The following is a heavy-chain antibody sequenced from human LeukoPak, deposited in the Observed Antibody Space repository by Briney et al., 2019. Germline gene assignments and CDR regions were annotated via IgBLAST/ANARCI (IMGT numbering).Heavy chain of an antibody. J-gene: IGHJ5*02. D-gene: IGHD2-15*01. CDR1: GGSISSYY. CDR3: ARHGGTYSSP. CDR2: IYTSGST. Sequence: SETLSLTCTVSGGSISSYYWSWIRQPPGKGLEWIGYIYTSGSTNYNPSLKSRVTISVDTSKNQFSLKLSSVTAADTAVYYCARHGGTYSSPWGQGTLVTVSS. V-gene: IGHV4-4*09.